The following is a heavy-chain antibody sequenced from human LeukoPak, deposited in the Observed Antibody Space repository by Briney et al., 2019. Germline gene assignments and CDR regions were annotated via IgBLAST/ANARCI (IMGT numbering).Heavy chain of an antibody. Sequence: GGSLRLSCAASELTFSSYAMQWVRQAPGKGLEWVGFIRSKAYGGTTEYAASVKGRFTISRDDSKSIAYLQMNSLKTEDTAVYYCTRVVRYYYGSESYYYYYYGMDVWGQGTTVTVSS. CDR3: TRVVRYYYGSESYYYYYYGMDV. CDR2: IRSKAYGGTT. V-gene: IGHV3-49*04. CDR1: ELTFSSYA. D-gene: IGHD3-10*01. J-gene: IGHJ6*02.